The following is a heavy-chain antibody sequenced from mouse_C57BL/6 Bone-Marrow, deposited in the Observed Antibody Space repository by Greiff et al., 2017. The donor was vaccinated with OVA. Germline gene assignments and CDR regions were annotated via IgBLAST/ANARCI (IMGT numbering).Heavy chain of an antibody. V-gene: IGHV3-2*02. D-gene: IGHD3-3*01. Sequence: ESGPGLVKPSQSLSLTCTVTGYSITSDYAWNWIRQFPGNKLEWMGYITYSGIPSYRPYLKSRISVTRDTSKNQFFLHLNSVTTEDTATHYCARGRDDWGQGTLVTVSA. J-gene: IGHJ3*01. CDR2: ITYSGIP. CDR1: GYSITSDYA. CDR3: ARGRDD.